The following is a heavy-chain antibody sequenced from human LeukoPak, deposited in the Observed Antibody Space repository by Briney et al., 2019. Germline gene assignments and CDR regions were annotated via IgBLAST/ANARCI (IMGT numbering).Heavy chain of an antibody. J-gene: IGHJ4*02. CDR3: ARDPYSGLFDY. CDR2: ISSSSSYI. V-gene: IGHV3-21*01. D-gene: IGHD4-11*01. Sequence: GGSLRLSCAASGFIFSSYSMNWVRQAPGKGLEWVSSISSSSSYIYYADSVKGRFTISRDTAKNSLYLQMNSLRAEDTAVYYCARDPYSGLFDYWGQGTLVTVSS. CDR1: GFIFSSYS.